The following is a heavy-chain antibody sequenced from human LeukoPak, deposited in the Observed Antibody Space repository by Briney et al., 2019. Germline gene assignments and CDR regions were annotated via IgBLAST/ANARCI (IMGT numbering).Heavy chain of an antibody. CDR2: ISGSSTKT. J-gene: IGHJ4*02. Sequence: PGGSLRLSCAASGFTFGSYAMSCVRQAPGEGLEWVSAISGSSTKTYYADSVKGRFTISRDNSKNTLYLQMNSLRAEDTAVYYCAKPPMVYDILPGYYLKPAYFDYWGQGTLVTVSS. CDR3: AKPPMVYDILPGYYLKPAYFDY. D-gene: IGHD3-9*01. V-gene: IGHV3-23*01. CDR1: GFTFGSYA.